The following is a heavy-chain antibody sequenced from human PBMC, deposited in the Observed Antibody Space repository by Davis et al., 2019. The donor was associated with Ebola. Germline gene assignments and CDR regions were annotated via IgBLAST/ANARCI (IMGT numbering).Heavy chain of an antibody. D-gene: IGHD4-11*01. J-gene: IGHJ4*02. CDR3: ARSDYRDYFDY. CDR1: GGSISSYY. V-gene: IGHV4-59*01. Sequence: SETLSLTCTVSGGSISSYYWSWLRQPPGKGLEWIGYIYYSGSTNYNPSLKSRVTISVDTSKNQFSLKLSSVTAADTAVYYCARSDYRDYFDYWGQGTLVTVSS. CDR2: IYYSGST.